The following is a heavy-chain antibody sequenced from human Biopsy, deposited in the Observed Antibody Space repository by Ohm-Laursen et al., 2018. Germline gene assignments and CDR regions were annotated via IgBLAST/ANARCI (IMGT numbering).Heavy chain of an antibody. D-gene: IGHD3-10*01. CDR3: ARDRYYGSANYFGYYNMDV. Sequence: SLRLSCAASGFTFSSYGMHWVRQAPGKGLEWVAVIWYDGSNKYYADSVKGRFTISRDNSKNTLFLQMNNLRAEDTAVYYCARDRYYGSANYFGYYNMDVWGQGTMVTVSS. J-gene: IGHJ6*02. V-gene: IGHV3-33*01. CDR1: GFTFSSYG. CDR2: IWYDGSNK.